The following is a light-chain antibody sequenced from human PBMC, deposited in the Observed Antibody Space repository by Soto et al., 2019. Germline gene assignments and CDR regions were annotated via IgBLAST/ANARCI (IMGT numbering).Light chain of an antibody. CDR1: SSNLGDNT. CDR3: ATCVDSRNGQE. Sequence: QSVLTQPPSASGTPGQRVTISCSGSSSNLGDNTVNWYQQLPGTAPKLLIYRNNRRPSEVPDRFSGSKSGTSASLAISGLQPADEADYYCATCVDSRNGQEFGPGTKLTVL. V-gene: IGLV1-44*01. CDR2: RNN. J-gene: IGLJ3*02.